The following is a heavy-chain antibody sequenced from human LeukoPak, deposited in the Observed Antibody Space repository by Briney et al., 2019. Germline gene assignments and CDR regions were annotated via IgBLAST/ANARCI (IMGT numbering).Heavy chain of an antibody. V-gene: IGHV4-59*12. CDR2: ISSSGST. D-gene: IGHD3-10*01. Sequence: SETLSLTCTVSGASISSYYWTWIRQPPGKGLEWIGYISSSGSTNYNPSLKSRVTISLDTSKNQFSLKLSSVTAADTAVYYCAARFGEPPNWFDPWGQGTLVTVSS. CDR3: AARFGEPPNWFDP. J-gene: IGHJ5*02. CDR1: GASISSYY.